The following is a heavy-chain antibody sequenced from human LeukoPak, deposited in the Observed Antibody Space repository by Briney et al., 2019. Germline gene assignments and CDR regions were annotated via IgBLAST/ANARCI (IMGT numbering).Heavy chain of an antibody. V-gene: IGHV3-66*01. CDR1: GFTVSSNY. CDR3: ARSIAPAGKWDD. J-gene: IGHJ4*02. Sequence: GGSLRLSCAASGFTVSSNYMSWVRQAPGKGLEWVSVINSGGNTYYADSVKGRFTISRDNSKNTLYLQMNSLRAEDTSIYYCARSIAPAGKWDDWGQGTLVTVSA. D-gene: IGHD6-13*01. CDR2: INSGGNT.